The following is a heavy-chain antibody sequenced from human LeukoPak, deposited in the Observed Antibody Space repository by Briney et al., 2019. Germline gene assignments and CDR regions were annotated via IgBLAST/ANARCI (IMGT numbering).Heavy chain of an antibody. V-gene: IGHV3-30*04. Sequence: GGSLRLSCAASGFTFSSYAIHWVRQAPGKGLKWVAVVSNDGNNEYYADAVKGRFTISRDNSKNTLYLQMNSLRVEDTAVYYCARGGHSSNWDLDSWGQGTLVTVSS. J-gene: IGHJ5*01. CDR1: GFTFSSYA. CDR3: ARGGHSSNWDLDS. CDR2: VSNDGNNE. D-gene: IGHD1-1*01.